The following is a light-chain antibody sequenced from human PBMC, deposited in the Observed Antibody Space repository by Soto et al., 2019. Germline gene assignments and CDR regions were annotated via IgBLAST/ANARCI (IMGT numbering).Light chain of an antibody. CDR2: DVS. CDR3: CSYAGSYTWV. Sequence: QSALTQPRSVSGSPGQSVTISCTGTSSDVGGYTFVSWCQQHPGKAPKLMIYDVSKRPSGVTDRFSGSKSCNTASLTISGLQAEYEADYYCCSYAGSYTWVFGTGTKLTVL. J-gene: IGLJ1*01. V-gene: IGLV2-11*01. CDR1: SSDVGGYTF.